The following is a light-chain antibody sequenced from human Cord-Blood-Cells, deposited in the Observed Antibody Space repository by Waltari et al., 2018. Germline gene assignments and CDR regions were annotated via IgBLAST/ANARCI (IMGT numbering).Light chain of an antibody. CDR1: SSDVGSYNL. Sequence: QSALTQPASVSGSPGQSITISCTGTSSDVGSYNLVSWYQQHPGNAPKLMIYDGSKRPSGVSNRFSGSKSGNTASLTISGLQAEDEADYYCCSYAGSSTFDVVFGGGTKLTVL. CDR3: CSYAGSSTFDVV. CDR2: DGS. V-gene: IGLV2-23*03. J-gene: IGLJ2*01.